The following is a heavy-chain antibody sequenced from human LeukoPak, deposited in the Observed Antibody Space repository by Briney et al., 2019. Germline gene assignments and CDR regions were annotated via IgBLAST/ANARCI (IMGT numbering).Heavy chain of an antibody. D-gene: IGHD1-26*01. Sequence: SETLSLTCAVSGYSISSGYYWGWIRQPPGKGLEWIGSIYHSGSTYYNPSLKSRVTISVDTSKNQFSLKLSSVTAADTAVYYCARHKTVAGGNNAWGQGTLVTVSS. V-gene: IGHV4-38-2*01. CDR2: IYHSGST. J-gene: IGHJ5*02. CDR1: GYSISSGYY. CDR3: ARHKTVAGGNNA.